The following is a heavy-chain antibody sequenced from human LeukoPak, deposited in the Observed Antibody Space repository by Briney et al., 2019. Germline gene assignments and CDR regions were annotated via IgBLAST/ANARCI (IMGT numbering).Heavy chain of an antibody. Sequence: PSETLSLTCAVYGGSFSGYYWSWLRQPPGKGLEWIGEINHSGSTNYNPSLKSRVTISVDTSKNQFSLKLSSVTAADTAVYYCARAVIAVAGTRRYFDYWGQGTLVTVSS. J-gene: IGHJ4*02. D-gene: IGHD6-19*01. CDR1: GGSFSGYY. CDR2: INHSGST. CDR3: ARAVIAVAGTRRYFDY. V-gene: IGHV4-34*01.